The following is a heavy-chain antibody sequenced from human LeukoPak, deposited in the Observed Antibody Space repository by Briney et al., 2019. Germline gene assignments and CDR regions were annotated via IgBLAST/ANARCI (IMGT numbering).Heavy chain of an antibody. V-gene: IGHV3-21*01. J-gene: IGHJ4*02. D-gene: IGHD6-19*01. Sequence: GGSLRLSCAASGFTFSSYSMNWVRQAPGKGLEWVSSISRSSSYIYYADSVKGRFTISRDNAKNSLYLQMNSLRAEDTAVYYCARKCVSGWCFDYWGQGTLVTVSS. CDR1: GFTFSSYS. CDR2: ISRSSSYI. CDR3: ARKCVSGWCFDY.